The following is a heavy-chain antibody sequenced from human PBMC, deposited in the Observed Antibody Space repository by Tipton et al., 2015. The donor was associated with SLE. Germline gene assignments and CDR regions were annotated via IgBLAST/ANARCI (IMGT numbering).Heavy chain of an antibody. CDR2: IYYSGTT. V-gene: IGHV4-31*03. Sequence: TLSLTCTVAGASISSGGHYWTWIRQHPGKGLEWIGFIYYSGTTFYNPSLESRVTISVDTSNNQFSLKMSSVTAADTAVYYCARATDTAEFDYWGRGALVTVSS. J-gene: IGHJ4*02. CDR1: GASISSGGHY. D-gene: IGHD5-18*01. CDR3: ARATDTAEFDY.